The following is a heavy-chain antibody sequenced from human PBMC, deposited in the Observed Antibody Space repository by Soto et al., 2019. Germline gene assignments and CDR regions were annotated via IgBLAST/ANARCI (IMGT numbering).Heavy chain of an antibody. CDR1: GFTFSSYG. D-gene: IGHD6-13*01. CDR2: ISYDGSNK. Sequence: QVQLVESGGGVVQPGRSLRLSCAASGFTFSSYGMHWVRQAPGKGLEWVAVISYDGSNKYYADSVKGRFTISRDNSKNTLYLQMNSLRAEDTAVYYCAKDSPGIAAAAPTYWGQGTLVTVSS. V-gene: IGHV3-30*18. J-gene: IGHJ4*02. CDR3: AKDSPGIAAAAPTY.